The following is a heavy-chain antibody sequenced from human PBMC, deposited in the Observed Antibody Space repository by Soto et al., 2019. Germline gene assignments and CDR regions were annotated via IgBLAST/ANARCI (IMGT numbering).Heavy chain of an antibody. CDR2: TYYRSKWYN. V-gene: IGHV6-1*01. J-gene: IGHJ4*02. CDR1: GDSVSSTSAA. Sequence: PSPTLSLTCAISGDSVSSTSAAWKWIRQSPSRGLEWLGRTYYRSKWYNDYAVFVKSRITINPDTSKNQFSLQLNSVTPEDTAVYYCARENERDIGATMVFDYWGQGTLGTGAS. D-gene: IGHD5-12*01. CDR3: ARENERDIGATMVFDY.